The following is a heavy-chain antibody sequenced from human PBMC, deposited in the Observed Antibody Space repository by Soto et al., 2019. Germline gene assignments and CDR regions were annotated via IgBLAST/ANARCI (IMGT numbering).Heavy chain of an antibody. CDR3: AKVKEITMIVVVITPYFDY. D-gene: IGHD3-22*01. CDR2: IGGSGGST. CDR1: GFTFSSYA. Sequence: LRLSCAASGFTFSSYAMSWVRQAPGKGLEWVSGIGGSGGSTYYADSVKGRFTISRDNSKNTLYLQMNSLRAEDTAVYYCAKVKEITMIVVVITPYFDYWGQGTLVTVSS. V-gene: IGHV3-23*01. J-gene: IGHJ4*02.